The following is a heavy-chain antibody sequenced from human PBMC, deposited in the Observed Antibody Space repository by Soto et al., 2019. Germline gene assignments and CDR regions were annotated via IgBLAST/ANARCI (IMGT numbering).Heavy chain of an antibody. CDR1: GYTLTDYV. J-gene: IGHJ4*02. Sequence: QVQLVQSGAEAKKPGASVRVSCKASGYTLTDYVVHWVCQAPGQRPEWMGWVNAGNGNTKYSQRFQDRFTLTRDPSADTAHMNPSSLPKEDTTMENCAVYLAGRRVACDHWGQGTPVTVSS. CDR2: VNAGNGNT. V-gene: IGHV1-3*01. D-gene: IGHD2-15*01. CDR3: AVYLAGRRVACDH.